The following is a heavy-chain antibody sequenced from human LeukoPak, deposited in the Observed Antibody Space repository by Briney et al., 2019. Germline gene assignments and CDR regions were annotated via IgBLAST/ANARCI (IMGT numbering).Heavy chain of an antibody. J-gene: IGHJ4*02. CDR2: ISAYNGDT. Sequence: ASVKVSCKASGYTFNTYGVIWVRQAPGQGLEWMGWISAYNGDTTYAQKLQGRVTLTTDASTSTAYMELRSLRSDDTAVYYCARESTGGSLEIDYWGQGTLVTVSS. CDR3: ARESTGGSLEIDY. D-gene: IGHD2-8*02. V-gene: IGHV1-18*01. CDR1: GYTFNTYG.